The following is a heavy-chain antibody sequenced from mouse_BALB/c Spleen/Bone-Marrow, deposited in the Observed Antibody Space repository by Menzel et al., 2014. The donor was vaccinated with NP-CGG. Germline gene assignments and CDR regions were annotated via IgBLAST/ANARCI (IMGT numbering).Heavy chain of an antibody. V-gene: IGHV5-6-3*01. CDR2: INSNGGST. CDR1: GFTFSSYG. J-gene: IGHJ3*01. CDR3: ARDLAY. Sequence: EVQRVESGGGLVQPGGSLKLSCAASGFTFSSYGMSWVRQTPDKRLGLVATINSNGGSTYYPDSVKGRFTISRDNAKNTLYLQMSSLKSEDTAMYYCARDLAYWGQGTLVTVSA.